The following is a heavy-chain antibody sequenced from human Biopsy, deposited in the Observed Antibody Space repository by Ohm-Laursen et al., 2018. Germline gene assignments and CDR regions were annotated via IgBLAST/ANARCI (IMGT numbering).Heavy chain of an antibody. CDR3: ARGSGYFKLDV. D-gene: IGHD5-12*01. V-gene: IGHV4-34*01. Sequence: ETLSLTCAVNGESSSGYFWNWIRQPPGKGLEWIGEINQSRSTKYNPSLKRRATLSADSSNSQFSLRLTSVTAADTAIYYCARGSGYFKLDVWGQGTTVTVSS. CDR2: INQSRST. CDR1: GESSSGYF. J-gene: IGHJ6*02.